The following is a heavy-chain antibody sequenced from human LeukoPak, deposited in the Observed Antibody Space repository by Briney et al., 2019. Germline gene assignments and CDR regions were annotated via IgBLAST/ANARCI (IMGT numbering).Heavy chain of an antibody. CDR1: GFTFSSSA. D-gene: IGHD6-19*01. J-gene: IGHJ4*02. CDR3: ATSPWLPGRCFDH. Sequence: GGSLRLSCAASGFTFSSSAMSWVRQTPGKGLEWVSTIGSGGSDTYYADSVKGRFTISRDTSKNTLYLQMNSLRAEDTAEYYCATSPWLPGRCFDHWGQGTLVTVSS. CDR2: IGSGGSDT. V-gene: IGHV3-23*01.